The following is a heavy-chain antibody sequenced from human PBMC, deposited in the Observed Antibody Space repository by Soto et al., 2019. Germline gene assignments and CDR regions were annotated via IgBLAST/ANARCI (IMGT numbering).Heavy chain of an antibody. J-gene: IGHJ3*02. CDR2: IKQDGGEK. CDR1: GLTFSEYW. D-gene: IGHD2-21*01. CDR3: AKSISGAYDM. Sequence: PGGSLRLSCAASGLTFSEYWMSWVRQVPGKGLEWVANIKQDGGEKYYVDSVKGRFIISRDNAKNSVSLQMNSLRAEDTAVYYCAKSISGAYDMWGQGTMVTVSS. V-gene: IGHV3-7*01.